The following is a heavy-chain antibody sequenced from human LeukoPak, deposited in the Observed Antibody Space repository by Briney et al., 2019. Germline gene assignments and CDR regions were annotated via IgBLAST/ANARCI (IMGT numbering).Heavy chain of an antibody. CDR3: ARQGGFYDNRGYNDAFDI. D-gene: IGHD3-22*01. J-gene: IGHJ3*02. CDR2: IDPSDSYT. CDR1: GYSFTTYW. Sequence: GESLKISCKGSGYSFTTYWISWVRQMPGKGLEWMGRIDPSDSYTNYSPSFQGHVTISVDKSISTAYLQWSSLKASGTAMYYCARQGGFYDNRGYNDAFDIWGQGTVVTVSS. V-gene: IGHV5-10-1*01.